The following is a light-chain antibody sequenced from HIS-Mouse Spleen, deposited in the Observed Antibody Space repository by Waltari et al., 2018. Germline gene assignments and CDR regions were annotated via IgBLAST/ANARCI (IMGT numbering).Light chain of an antibody. V-gene: IGLV3-21*03. Sequence: SYVLTQPPSVSVAPGKTARITCGGNNIGSKSVHWYQQKPGQAPVLVVYDDSDRPSGIPERFSGSNSGNTASLTISGLQAEDEADYYCCSYAGSSTFVVVFGGGTKLTVL. J-gene: IGLJ2*01. CDR2: DDS. CDR1: NIGSKS. CDR3: CSYAGSSTFVVV.